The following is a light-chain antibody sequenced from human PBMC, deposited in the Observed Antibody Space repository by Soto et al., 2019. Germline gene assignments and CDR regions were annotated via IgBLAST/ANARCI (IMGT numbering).Light chain of an antibody. CDR2: DAS. CDR3: QQRSTLT. Sequence: EIVLTQSPATLSLSPGERATLSCRASQSVSSYLAWYQQKPGQAPRLLIYDASNRATGIPARFSGSGSATDFTLTISSLEPEDFAVYYCQQRSTLTFGGGTKVEIK. V-gene: IGKV3-11*01. CDR1: QSVSSY. J-gene: IGKJ4*01.